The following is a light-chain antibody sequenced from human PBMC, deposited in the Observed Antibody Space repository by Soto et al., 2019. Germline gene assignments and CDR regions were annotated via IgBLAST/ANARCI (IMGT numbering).Light chain of an antibody. V-gene: IGLV2-14*01. CDR2: EVS. J-gene: IGLJ2*01. Sequence: QSVLTQPASVSGSPGQSITISCTGTINDIGDYNYVSWYQQHPNKAPKLLIYEVSNRPSGVSHRFSGSKSGNTASLTISGRQAEDEGDYYSSSYRRGNIHILFGGGTKLTVL. CDR1: INDIGDYNY. CDR3: SSYRRGNIHIL.